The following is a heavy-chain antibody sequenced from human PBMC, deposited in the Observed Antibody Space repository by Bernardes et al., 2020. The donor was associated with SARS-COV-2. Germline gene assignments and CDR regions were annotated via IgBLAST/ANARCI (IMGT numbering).Heavy chain of an antibody. V-gene: IGHV4-38-2*01. CDR2: LYHSGTT. Sequence: TLSLTCAVSGYSINRGYYWGWIRQSPGKGLEWIGSLYHSGTTYYNPSLKSRVTISRDTSKNQFSLKLTSVTAADTAVYYCATVESSSRNRGKVEYWGQGTLVTVSP. CDR1: GYSINRGYY. J-gene: IGHJ4*02. D-gene: IGHD6-13*01. CDR3: ATVESSSRNRGKVEY.